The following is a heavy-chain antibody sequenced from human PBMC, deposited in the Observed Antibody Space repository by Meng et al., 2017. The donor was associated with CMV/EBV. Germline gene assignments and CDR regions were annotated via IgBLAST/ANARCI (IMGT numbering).Heavy chain of an antibody. CDR3: AKDSGSYPFDY. D-gene: IGHD1-26*01. V-gene: IGHV3-23*03. J-gene: IGHJ4*02. Sequence: GESLKISCAASGFTFSSYSMNWVRQAPGKGLEWVSVIYSGGSSTYYADSVKGRFTISRDNSKNTLYLQMNSLRAEDTAVYYCAKDSGSYPFDYWGQGTLVTVSS. CDR2: IYSGGSST. CDR1: GFTFSSYS.